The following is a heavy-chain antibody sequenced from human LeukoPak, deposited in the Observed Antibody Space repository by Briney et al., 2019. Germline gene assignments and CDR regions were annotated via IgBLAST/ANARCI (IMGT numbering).Heavy chain of an antibody. Sequence: SETLSLTCTVSGGSISSGAYFWNWIRQPAGKGLEWIGRIYTGGGTNYNPSLQSRVTVSLDTSKNQFSLKLSSVTAANTAVYYCAREFTAMVTPLDYWGQGTLVTVSS. V-gene: IGHV4-61*02. J-gene: IGHJ4*02. CDR2: IYTGGGT. CDR1: GGSISSGAYF. D-gene: IGHD5-18*01. CDR3: AREFTAMVTPLDY.